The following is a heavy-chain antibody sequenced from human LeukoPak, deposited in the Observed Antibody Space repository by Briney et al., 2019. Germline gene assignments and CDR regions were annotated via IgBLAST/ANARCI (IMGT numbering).Heavy chain of an antibody. CDR1: GYSFSNYG. CDR3: ARDLGKQLGRSDYYYMDV. D-gene: IGHD6-6*01. Sequence: ASVKVSCKASGYSFSNYGISWMRQAPGQGLEWMGWTGWISTDNAKTDYAQKFQGRLTMTTDTSTDTAYMELRSLRSDDTAVYFCARDLGKQLGRSDYYYMDVWGKGTTVTVSS. V-gene: IGHV1-18*01. J-gene: IGHJ6*03. CDR2: ISTDNAKT.